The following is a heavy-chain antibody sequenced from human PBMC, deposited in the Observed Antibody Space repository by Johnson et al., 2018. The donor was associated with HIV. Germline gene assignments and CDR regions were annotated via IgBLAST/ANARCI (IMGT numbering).Heavy chain of an antibody. D-gene: IGHD3-22*01. V-gene: IGHV3-30-3*01. J-gene: IGHJ3*02. Sequence: QVHLVESGGGVVQPGRSLRLPCAASGFTFSSNAMHSVRQAPGKGLERVVVISYAGSNKSYADSVKGRFTISRDNSKNTLNLQMNSLRTDDTAVYSCARGGRGVRITMIVVVPNDAFDIWGQGTMVTVSS. CDR3: ARGGRGVRITMIVVVPNDAFDI. CDR2: ISYAGSNK. CDR1: GFTFSSNA.